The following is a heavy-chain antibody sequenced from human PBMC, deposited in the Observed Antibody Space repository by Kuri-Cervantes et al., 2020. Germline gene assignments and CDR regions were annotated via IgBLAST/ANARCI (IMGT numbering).Heavy chain of an antibody. V-gene: IGHV3-53*01. J-gene: IGHJ2*01. CDR2: IYSGGST. D-gene: IGHD6-19*01. Sequence: GGSLRLSCAASGFTFSDYYMSWVRQAPGKGLEWVSVIYSGGSTYYADSVKGRFTISRDNSKNTLYLQMNSLRAEDTAVYYCARDPSSGWYFDLWGRGTLVTVSS. CDR1: GFTFSDYY. CDR3: ARDPSSGWYFDL.